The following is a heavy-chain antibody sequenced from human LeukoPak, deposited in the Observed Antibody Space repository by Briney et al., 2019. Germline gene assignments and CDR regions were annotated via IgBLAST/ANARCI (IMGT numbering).Heavy chain of an antibody. D-gene: IGHD5-18*01. V-gene: IGHV3-48*01. CDR1: GFRFSSYD. CDR2: LTRTSSAT. CDR3: ATGGSEYRSDWFDS. J-gene: IGHJ5*01. Sequence: GGSLRLSCVGSGFRFSSYDMNWVRQAPGRGLEWLSYLTRTSSATWYADSVKGRFTIFRDNATSSLYLQMNSLRVEDTAVYYCATGGSEYRSDWFDSWGQGTLVNVAS.